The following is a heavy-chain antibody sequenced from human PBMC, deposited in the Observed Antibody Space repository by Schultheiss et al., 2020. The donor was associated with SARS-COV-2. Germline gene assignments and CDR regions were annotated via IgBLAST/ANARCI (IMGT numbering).Heavy chain of an antibody. CDR3: AKDPNHIVVVTAMDYYYGMDV. V-gene: IGHV3-64*04. CDR1: GFTFSSYA. CDR2: ISSNGGST. J-gene: IGHJ6*02. Sequence: GESLKISCSASGFTFSSYAMHWVRQAPGKGLEYVSAISSNGGSTYYADSVKGRFTISRDNSKNTLYLQMNSLRAEDTAVYYCAKDPNHIVVVTAMDYYYGMDVWGQGTTVTVSS. D-gene: IGHD2-21*02.